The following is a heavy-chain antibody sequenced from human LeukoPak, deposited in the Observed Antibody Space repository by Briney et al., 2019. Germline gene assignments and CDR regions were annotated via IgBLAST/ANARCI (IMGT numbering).Heavy chain of an antibody. CDR3: AMGYYFDY. D-gene: IGHD1-26*01. J-gene: IGHJ4*02. CDR2: ISGSGGST. V-gene: IGHV3-23*01. Sequence: GGALRLSCAASGFTFSSYWMSWVRQALGKGLEWVSAISGSGGSTYYADSVKGRFTISRDNSKNTLYLQMNSLRAEDTAVYYCAMGYYFDYWGQGTLVTVSS. CDR1: GFTFSSYW.